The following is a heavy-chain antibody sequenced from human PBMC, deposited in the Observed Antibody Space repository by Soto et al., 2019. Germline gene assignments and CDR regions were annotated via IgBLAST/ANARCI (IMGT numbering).Heavy chain of an antibody. D-gene: IGHD3-22*01. CDR2: IIPIFGTA. Sequence: GASVKVSCKASGGTFSSYAISWVRQAPGQGLEWMGGIIPIFGTANYAQKFQGRVTITADESTSTAYMELSSLRSEDTAVYYCARNGMDSSGYYQTSHWFDPWGQGTLVTVSS. CDR1: GGTFSSYA. V-gene: IGHV1-69*13. J-gene: IGHJ5*02. CDR3: ARNGMDSSGYYQTSHWFDP.